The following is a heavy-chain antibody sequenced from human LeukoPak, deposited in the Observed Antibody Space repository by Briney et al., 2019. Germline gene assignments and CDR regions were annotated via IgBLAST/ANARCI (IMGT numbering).Heavy chain of an antibody. J-gene: IGHJ6*02. CDR1: GFTFSSYA. V-gene: IGHV3-23*01. CDR2: ISGSGGFT. Sequence: SGGSLRLSCAASGFTFSSYAMSWVRQAPGKGLEWVSAISGSGGFTYYAGSVKGRFTISRDNSKNTLYLQMNSLRAEDTAVYYCAKGYCSSTSCYFHYYGMDVWGQGTTVTVSS. CDR3: AKGYCSSTSCYFHYYGMDV. D-gene: IGHD2-2*01.